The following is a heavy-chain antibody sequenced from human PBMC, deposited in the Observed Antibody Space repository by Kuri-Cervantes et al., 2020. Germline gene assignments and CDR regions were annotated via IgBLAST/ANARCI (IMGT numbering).Heavy chain of an antibody. J-gene: IGHJ4*02. CDR2: IKQDGSEK. CDR1: GFTFSSYS. Sequence: GGSLRLSCAASGFTFSSYSMNWVRQAPGKGLEWVANIKQDGSEKYYVDSVKGRFTISRDNAKNSLYLQMSSLRAEDTAVYYCARSTTVVQRGAGYWGQGTLVTVSS. V-gene: IGHV3-7*01. CDR3: ARSTTVVQRGAGY. D-gene: IGHD4-23*01.